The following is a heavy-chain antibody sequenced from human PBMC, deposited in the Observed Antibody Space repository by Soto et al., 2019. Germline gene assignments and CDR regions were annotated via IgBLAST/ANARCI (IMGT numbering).Heavy chain of an antibody. J-gene: IGHJ6*03. Sequence: EVQLLESGGGLVQPGGSLRLSCAASGFTFSSYAMSWVRQAPGKGLEWVSAISGSGGSTYYADSVKGRFTISRDNSKNTLYLQMNSVRAEDTAVYYCAKGGRSGSYYYYYYYMDVWGKGTTVTVSS. V-gene: IGHV3-23*01. CDR2: ISGSGGST. D-gene: IGHD2-15*01. CDR3: AKGGRSGSYYYYYYYMDV. CDR1: GFTFSSYA.